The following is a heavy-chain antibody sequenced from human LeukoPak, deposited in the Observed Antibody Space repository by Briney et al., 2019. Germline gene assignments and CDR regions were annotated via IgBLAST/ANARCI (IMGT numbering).Heavy chain of an antibody. Sequence: PGGSLRLSCAASGFTFRDYWMSWVRQAPGKGLEWVANIKPGGSDKYYVGSVKGRFTVSRDNTENSLHLQMNSLRAEDTAMYYCAREAYWSFDYWGQGTPVSVSS. CDR1: GFTFRDYW. J-gene: IGHJ4*02. D-gene: IGHD2-8*02. V-gene: IGHV3-7*04. CDR3: AREAYWSFDY. CDR2: IKPGGSDK.